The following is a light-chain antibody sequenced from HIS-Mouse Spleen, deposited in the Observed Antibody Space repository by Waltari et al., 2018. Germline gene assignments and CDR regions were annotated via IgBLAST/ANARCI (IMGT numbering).Light chain of an antibody. J-gene: IGLJ2*01. Sequence: SSELTQDPAVSVALGQTVRITCQGDSLRSYYASWYQQKPGQAPVLFIYGKNNRPEGIPDRFSGSSSGNTASLTITGAQAEDEADYYCNSRDSSGNHVVFGGGTKLTVL. CDR1: SLRSYY. V-gene: IGLV3-19*01. CDR2: GKN. CDR3: NSRDSSGNHVV.